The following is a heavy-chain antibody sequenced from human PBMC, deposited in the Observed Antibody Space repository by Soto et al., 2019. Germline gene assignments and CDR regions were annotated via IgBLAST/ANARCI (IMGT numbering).Heavy chain of an antibody. CDR1: AESFSGYY. CDR2: INHRGIT. J-gene: IGHJ4*02. Sequence: PSETLSLTCAVNAESFSGYYWSWIRQPPGKGLEWLGEINHRGITNYNPSLKSRVTISVDTSKNRFSLKLSSVTAADTAVYYCSRERESASEHWGQGTLVTVSS. V-gene: IGHV4-34*01. CDR3: SRERESASEH.